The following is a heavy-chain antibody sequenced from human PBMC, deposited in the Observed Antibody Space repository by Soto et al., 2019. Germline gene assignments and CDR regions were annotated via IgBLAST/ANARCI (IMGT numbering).Heavy chain of an antibody. CDR2: IYYIGST. J-gene: IGHJ4*02. Sequence: PSETLSLTCNVSGSSISTSTHYWAWVRQPPGRGLEWIGNIYYIGSTYYNPSLKSRVTISLDTSKIQFSLHLTSVTAADTAVYYCARLSAVVKPWYFDFWGRGTPVTVYS. V-gene: IGHV4-39*01. CDR1: GSSISTSTHY. CDR3: ARLSAVVKPWYFDF. D-gene: IGHD2-21*01.